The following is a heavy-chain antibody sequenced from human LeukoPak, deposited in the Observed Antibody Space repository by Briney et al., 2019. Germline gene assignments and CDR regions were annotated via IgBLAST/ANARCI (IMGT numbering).Heavy chain of an antibody. CDR1: GFSFDDYA. Sequence: GRSLRLSCAASGFSFDDYAMHWVRQAPGKGLEWVSGISWNSGGVDYADSVKGRFTISGDNAKNSLYLQMNSLRAEDMALYYCAKDIARYDSSGTIDYWGQGTLVTVPS. V-gene: IGHV3-9*03. D-gene: IGHD3-22*01. CDR3: AKDIARYDSSGTIDY. CDR2: ISWNSGGV. J-gene: IGHJ4*02.